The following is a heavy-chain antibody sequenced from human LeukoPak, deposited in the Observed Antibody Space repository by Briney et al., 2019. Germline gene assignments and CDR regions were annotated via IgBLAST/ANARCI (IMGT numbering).Heavy chain of an antibody. D-gene: IGHD1-26*01. V-gene: IGHV4-59*01. CDR3: ARDRSYNNWFDP. CDR2: ISYSGST. Sequence: SETLSLTCTVSGGSISSYYWSWIRQPSGKGLEWIGYISYSGSTNYNPSLKSRVTISVDTSKNQFSLKLSSVTAADSAVYYCARDRSYNNWFDPWGRGTLATVSS. CDR1: GGSISSYY. J-gene: IGHJ5*02.